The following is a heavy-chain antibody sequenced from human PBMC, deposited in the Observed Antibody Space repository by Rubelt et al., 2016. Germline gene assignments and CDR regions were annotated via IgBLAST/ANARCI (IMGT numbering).Heavy chain of an antibody. J-gene: IGHJ4*02. D-gene: IGHD1-7*01. CDR3: ARDPRAGTTSFDY. CDR1: GGSISSGGYY. V-gene: IGHV4-31*03. CDR2: MYYSGST. Sequence: QVQLQESGPGLVKPSQTLSLTCSVSGGSISSGGYYWSWIRQHPGKGLEWIGYMYYSGSTYHNPSLKSRVTISVDTSKNQFSLKLSSVTAADTAVYYCARDPRAGTTSFDYWGQGTLVSVSS.